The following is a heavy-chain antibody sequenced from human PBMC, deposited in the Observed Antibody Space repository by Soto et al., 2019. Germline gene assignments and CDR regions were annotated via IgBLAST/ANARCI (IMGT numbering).Heavy chain of an antibody. CDR2: INAFNGNT. J-gene: IGHJ4*02. CDR1: GYTFISYG. Sequence: QVQLVQSGXEXKKXGXSVKXSCKASGYTFISYGISWVRQAPGQGLEWMGWINAFNGNTNYAQKLQGRVTMTRDTSTSTAYMELRSLRSDDTAVYYCARDPVAGTYFDYWGQGTLVTVSS. CDR3: ARDPVAGTYFDY. V-gene: IGHV1-18*01. D-gene: IGHD6-19*01.